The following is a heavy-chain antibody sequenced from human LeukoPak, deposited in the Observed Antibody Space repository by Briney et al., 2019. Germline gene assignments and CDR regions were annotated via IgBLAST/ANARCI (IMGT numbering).Heavy chain of an antibody. CDR1: GGSISSYY. V-gene: IGHV4-59*01. J-gene: IGHJ4*02. CDR2: IYYSGST. CDR3: ARGPTRYYFDY. Sequence: PSETLSLTCTVSGGSISSYYWSWIRQPPGKGLEWIGYIYYSGSTNYNPSLKSRVTISVDTSKNQFSLKLSSVTAADTAVYYCARGPTRYYFDYWGLGTLVTVSS.